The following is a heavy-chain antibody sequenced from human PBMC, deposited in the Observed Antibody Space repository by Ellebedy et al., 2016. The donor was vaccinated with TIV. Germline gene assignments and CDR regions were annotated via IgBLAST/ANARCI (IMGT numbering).Heavy chain of an antibody. CDR2: ISYDGRNE. J-gene: IGHJ4*02. CDR3: VRADEFSSSWYGRYFDY. V-gene: IGHV3-30*03. CDR1: GFTFSNYG. Sequence: PGGSLRLSCAASGFTFSNYGMHWVRQAPGKGLEWVAVISYDGRNENYADSVKGRFTISRDKSRSTLFLQMNSLRAEDTAIYYCVRADEFSSSWYGRYFDYWGQGTLVTVSS. D-gene: IGHD6-13*01.